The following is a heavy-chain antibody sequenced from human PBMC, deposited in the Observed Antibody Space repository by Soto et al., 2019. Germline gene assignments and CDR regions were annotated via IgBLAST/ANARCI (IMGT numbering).Heavy chain of an antibody. CDR2: ISGSAGSA. Sequence: EVQLLESGGGLVQPGGSLRLSCTGSGFTFNSYAMTWVRQAPGKGLEWVSAISGSAGSAYYADSVKGRFTISRDNPKNTLYRQLNILRAADTAVYDCAKDRFYTYIVVGPAAMTSYFDYWGPGTLVTVSS. D-gene: IGHD2-2*01. CDR3: AKDRFYTYIVVGPAAMTSYFDY. CDR1: GFTFNSYA. J-gene: IGHJ4*02. V-gene: IGHV3-23*01.